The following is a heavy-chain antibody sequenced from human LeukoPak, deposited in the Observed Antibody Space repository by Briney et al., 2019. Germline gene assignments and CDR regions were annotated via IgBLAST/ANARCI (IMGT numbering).Heavy chain of an antibody. D-gene: IGHD2-2*02. V-gene: IGHV4-30-4*01. J-gene: IGHJ6*02. CDR1: GGSISSGDYY. Sequence: SETLSLTCTVSGGSISSGDYYWSWIRQPPGKGLEWIGYIYYSGSTYYNPSLKSRVIISVDTFKNQFSLKLSSVTAADTAVYYCARVVLSCSSTSCYTYYYYGMDVWGQGTTVTVSS. CDR2: IYYSGST. CDR3: ARVVLSCSSTSCYTYYYYGMDV.